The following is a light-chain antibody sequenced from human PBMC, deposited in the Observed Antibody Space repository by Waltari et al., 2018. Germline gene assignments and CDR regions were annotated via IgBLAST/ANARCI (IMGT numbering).Light chain of an antibody. J-gene: IGLJ1*01. Sequence: QSALTQPASVSGSPGQSIPISCAGTSCDVGASNYFPWYQQYPGRAPKLLIYDVSKWPSGVSNRFSGSKSGNTASLTISGLQAEDEADYFCSSYANTFHYVFGTGTKVTVL. CDR2: DVS. CDR3: SSYANTFHYV. V-gene: IGLV2-14*03. CDR1: SCDVGASNY.